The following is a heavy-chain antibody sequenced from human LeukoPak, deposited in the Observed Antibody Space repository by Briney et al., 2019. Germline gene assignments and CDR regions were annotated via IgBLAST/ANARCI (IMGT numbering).Heavy chain of an antibody. CDR1: GFPFSTYA. CDR2: MSYDGSNK. D-gene: IGHD2-2*01. CDR3: ARGYCSSTSCYVSDY. V-gene: IGHV3-30*03. Sequence: TGGSLRLSCAASGFPFSTYAMHWVRQAPGKGLEWVAVMSYDGSNKYHADSVKGRFIISRDNSKNTLYLQMGSLRPDDMAVYYCARGYCSSTSCYVSDYWGQGTLVTVSS. J-gene: IGHJ4*02.